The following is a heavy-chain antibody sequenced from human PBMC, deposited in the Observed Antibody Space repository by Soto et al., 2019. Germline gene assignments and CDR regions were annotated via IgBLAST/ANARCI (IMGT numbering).Heavy chain of an antibody. V-gene: IGHV4-34*01. CDR1: GGSFSGYY. CDR2: INHSGST. CDR3: AIVPRITMVRGVIIGSYFDD. Sequence: SETLSLTCAVSGGSFSGYYWSWIRQPPGKGLGWIGEINHSGSTNYNPSLKSRVTISVDTSKNQFSLKLSSVTAADTAVYYCAIVPRITMVRGVIIGSYFDDWGQGTLVTVSS. J-gene: IGHJ4*02. D-gene: IGHD3-10*01.